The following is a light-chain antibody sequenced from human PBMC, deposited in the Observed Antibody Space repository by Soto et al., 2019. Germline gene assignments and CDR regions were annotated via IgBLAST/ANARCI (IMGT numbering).Light chain of an antibody. Sequence: QSALTQPRSVSGSPGQSVTISCTGTSSDVGGYNYVSWYQQHPGKAPKLMIYDVSIRPSGVPDRFSGSKSGNTASLTISGLQAEDEADYYCCSYTGSSLFGGGTQLTVL. J-gene: IGLJ2*01. CDR2: DVS. CDR1: SSDVGGYNY. CDR3: CSYTGSSL. V-gene: IGLV2-11*01.